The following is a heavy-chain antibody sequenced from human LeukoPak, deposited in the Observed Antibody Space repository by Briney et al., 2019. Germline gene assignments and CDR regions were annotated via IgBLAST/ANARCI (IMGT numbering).Heavy chain of an antibody. J-gene: IGHJ3*02. V-gene: IGHV3-53*01. CDR1: GFTFSSYS. D-gene: IGHD6-19*01. CDR2: IYSGGST. Sequence: GGSLRLSCAASGFTFSSYSMNWVRQAPGKGLEWVSVIYSGGSTYYADSVKGRFTISRDNSKNTLYLQMNSLRAEDTAVYYCARAARDSYSSGWYPDAFDIWGQGTMVTVSS. CDR3: ARAARDSYSSGWYPDAFDI.